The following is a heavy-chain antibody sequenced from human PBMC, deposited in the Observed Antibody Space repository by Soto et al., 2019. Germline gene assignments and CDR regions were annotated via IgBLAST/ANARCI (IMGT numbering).Heavy chain of an antibody. Sequence: QVQLVESGGGLVKPGGSLRLSCAASGFTFSDYYMNWIRQAPGKGLEWVSHISSSSNTIYYADSVKGRFTISRDNAKNSLYLHMNGLRAEDTAVYYCARDPFWSGFHGMDVWGQGTTVTVSS. CDR2: ISSSSNTI. D-gene: IGHD3-3*01. CDR3: ARDPFWSGFHGMDV. CDR1: GFTFSDYY. V-gene: IGHV3-11*01. J-gene: IGHJ6*02.